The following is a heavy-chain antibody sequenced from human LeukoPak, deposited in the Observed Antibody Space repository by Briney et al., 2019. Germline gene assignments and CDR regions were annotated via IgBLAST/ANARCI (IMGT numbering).Heavy chain of an antibody. CDR3: ARDRGRKFDP. CDR2: ISSSSSYI. Sequence: GGSLRLSCAASGFTFSSYSMNWVRQAPGKGLEWVSSISSSSSYIYYADSVKGRFTISRDNAKNSLYLQMNGLRAEDTAVYYCARDRGRKFDPWGQGTLVTVSS. D-gene: IGHD3-10*01. J-gene: IGHJ5*02. V-gene: IGHV3-21*01. CDR1: GFTFSSYS.